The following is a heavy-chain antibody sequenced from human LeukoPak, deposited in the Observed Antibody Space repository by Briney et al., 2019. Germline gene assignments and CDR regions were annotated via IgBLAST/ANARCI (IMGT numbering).Heavy chain of an antibody. CDR1: GYTFSSYS. D-gene: IGHD3-10*01. CDR3: ARGLRTYYYGSGSSEYFDY. Sequence: TGGSLRLSCAASGYTFSSYSMNWVRQAPGKGLEWVSSISSSSSYIYYADSVKGRFTISRDNAKNSLYLQMNSLRAEDTAVYYCARGLRTYYYGSGSSEYFDYWGQGTLVTVSS. V-gene: IGHV3-21*01. CDR2: ISSSSSYI. J-gene: IGHJ4*02.